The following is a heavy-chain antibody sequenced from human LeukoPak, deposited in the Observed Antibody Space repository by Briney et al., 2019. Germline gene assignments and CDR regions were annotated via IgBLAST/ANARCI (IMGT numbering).Heavy chain of an antibody. J-gene: IGHJ3*02. CDR3: ARTSIAARRANAFDI. D-gene: IGHD6-6*01. CDR1: GGSISSYY. Sequence: SETLSLTCTVSGGSISSYYWSWIRQPPGKGLEWIGYIYYSGSTNYNPSLKSRVTISVDRSKNQFSLKLSSVTAADTAVYYCARTSIAARRANAFDIWGQGTMVTVSS. CDR2: IYYSGST. V-gene: IGHV4-59*12.